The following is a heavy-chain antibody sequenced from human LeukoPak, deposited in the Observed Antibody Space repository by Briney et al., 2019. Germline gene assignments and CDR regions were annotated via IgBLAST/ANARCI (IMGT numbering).Heavy chain of an antibody. D-gene: IGHD3-22*01. CDR2: INPNSGGT. Sequence: ASVKVSCKASGYTFTGYYMHWVRQAPGQGLEWMGWINPNSGGTNYAQKFQGRGTMTRDMSTSIVYMELSSLRSEATAVYYCARDLYDSSGYYDYWGQGTLVAVSS. J-gene: IGHJ4*02. V-gene: IGHV1-2*02. CDR1: GYTFTGYY. CDR3: ARDLYDSSGYYDY.